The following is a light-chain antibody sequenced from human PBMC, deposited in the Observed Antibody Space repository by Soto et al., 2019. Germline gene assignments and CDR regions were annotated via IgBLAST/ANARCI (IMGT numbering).Light chain of an antibody. CDR3: QQYNNWPPWT. CDR1: RSVTTN. J-gene: IGKJ1*01. Sequence: TVMTQSPATLSLSPGESVTLSCRASRSVTTNLAWYQQKPGQAPRLLIHGASTRATGIPARFSGSGSGTEFTLTISSLQSEDCAVYYCQQYNNWPPWTFGQGTKVDIK. CDR2: GAS. V-gene: IGKV3-15*01.